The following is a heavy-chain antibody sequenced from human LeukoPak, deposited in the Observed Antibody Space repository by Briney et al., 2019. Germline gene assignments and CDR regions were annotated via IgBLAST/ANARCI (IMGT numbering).Heavy chain of an antibody. CDR2: IFPSSDEI. CDR3: ARDDPLKLERGDY. Sequence: GGSLRLSCAASGFTFSDFPMIWVRQAPGKGLEWVSSIFPSSDEIHYADSVKGRFTISRDNAKNSLYLQMNSLRAEDTAVYYCARDDPLKLERGDYWGQGTLVTVSS. J-gene: IGHJ4*02. V-gene: IGHV3-21*01. D-gene: IGHD1-1*01. CDR1: GFTFSDFP.